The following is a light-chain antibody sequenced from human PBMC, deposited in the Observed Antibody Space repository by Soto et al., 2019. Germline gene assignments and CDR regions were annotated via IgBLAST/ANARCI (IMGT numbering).Light chain of an antibody. CDR2: DAS. J-gene: IGKJ1*01. CDR1: QDISNY. CDR3: QQLKSYPQT. Sequence: DIQMTQSPSSLSASVGDRVTLPCQATQDISNYLNWYQQKPGKAPKVLIYDASNLQTGVPSRFSGSGSGTEFTLTISSLQPEDFATYYCQQLKSYPQTFGQGTKVDIK. V-gene: IGKV1-33*01.